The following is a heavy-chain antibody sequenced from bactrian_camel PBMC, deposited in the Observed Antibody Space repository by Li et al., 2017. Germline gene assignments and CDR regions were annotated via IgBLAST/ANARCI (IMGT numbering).Heavy chain of an antibody. Sequence: HVQLVESGGGSVQAGGSLRLSCAASGYTFSNNCMGWFRQAPGKQREVVARIYSGGGSTDYAEPVKGRFTISQDNAKITVYLQMNSLKSEDTAMYYCASDDRRFDRKYCGGDYFAWRYRGQGTQVTVS. CDR3: ASDDRRFDRKYCGGDYFAWRY. J-gene: IGHJ4*01. CDR1: GYTFSNNC. CDR2: IYSGGGST. V-gene: IGHV3S54*01. D-gene: IGHD2*01.